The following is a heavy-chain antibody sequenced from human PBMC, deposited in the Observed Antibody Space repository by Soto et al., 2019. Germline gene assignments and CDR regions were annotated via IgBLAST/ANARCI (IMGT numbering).Heavy chain of an antibody. CDR1: EKTSINYY. D-gene: IGHD6-19*01. CDR3: EKDNSGWSLYGLDV. CDR2: IHPGIGNK. Sequence: QLQLVQSGAEVKKPGASVRISCTASEKTSINYYVHWVRQAPGQGLEWMGVIHPGIGNKNVAPRFKNRVTMTRDTSTGTVYMELSSLRSDDTAVYYCEKDNSGWSLYGLDVWGQGTTVTVSS. J-gene: IGHJ6*02. V-gene: IGHV1-46*01.